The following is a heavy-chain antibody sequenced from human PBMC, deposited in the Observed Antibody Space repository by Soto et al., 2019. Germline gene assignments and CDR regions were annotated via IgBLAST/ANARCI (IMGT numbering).Heavy chain of an antibody. CDR2: IYSNGDT. D-gene: IGHD6-6*01. J-gene: IGHJ6*02. CDR1: SDSMDSGGYY. Sequence: PSETLSLTCSVSSDSMDSGGYYWSWIRQHPGKGLEWIGYIYSNGDTYYNPSLKSRVTISVDTSKNQFSLNLTSVTAADTAVYYCARRGGSSSGYYYYAMDVWGQGTTVTASS. V-gene: IGHV4-31*03. CDR3: ARRGGSSSGYYYYAMDV.